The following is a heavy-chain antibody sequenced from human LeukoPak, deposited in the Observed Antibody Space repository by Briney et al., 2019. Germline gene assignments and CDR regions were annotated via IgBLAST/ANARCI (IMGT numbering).Heavy chain of an antibody. D-gene: IGHD5-24*01. Sequence: SETLSLTCAVYGGSFSGYYWSWIRQPPGKGLEWIGEINHRGTTNYNPSLKSRVTISVDTSKNQFSLNLNSVTAADTAVYYCAGGRWLQPIDYWGQGTLVTVSS. CDR2: INHRGTT. CDR1: GGSFSGYY. V-gene: IGHV4-34*01. J-gene: IGHJ4*02. CDR3: AGGRWLQPIDY.